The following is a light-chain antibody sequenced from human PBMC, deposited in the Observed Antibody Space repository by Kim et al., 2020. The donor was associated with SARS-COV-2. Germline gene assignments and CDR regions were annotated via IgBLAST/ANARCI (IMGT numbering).Light chain of an antibody. CDR2: DAS. Sequence: ASVGDMFTISCLASQDIVYYFNWYQHKPGKAPKRLIYDASNLESGGPSRFSGSGYGTDFTLTISSLQPEDIATYYCQQYDVLPPNTFGQGTELEI. CDR3: QQYDVLPPNT. CDR1: QDIVYY. J-gene: IGKJ2*01. V-gene: IGKV1-33*01.